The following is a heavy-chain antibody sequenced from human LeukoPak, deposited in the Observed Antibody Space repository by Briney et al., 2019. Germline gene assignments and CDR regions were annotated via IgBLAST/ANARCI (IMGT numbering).Heavy chain of an antibody. Sequence: GGSLRLSCVASGFTFSRHAMSWVRQVPGKGTGWVSRISASVGNTYYGASVKGRFTVSRDNSKNTVYLQMDSLRAEDTAMYYCAKRDDYGSNFRHYFEYWGQGTLVAVSS. J-gene: IGHJ4*01. CDR3: AKRDDYGSNFRHYFEY. D-gene: IGHD4-23*01. CDR1: GFTFSRHA. V-gene: IGHV3-23*01. CDR2: ISASVGNT.